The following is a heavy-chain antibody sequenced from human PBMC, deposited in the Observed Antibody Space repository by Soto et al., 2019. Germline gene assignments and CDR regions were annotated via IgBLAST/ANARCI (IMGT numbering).Heavy chain of an antibody. CDR1: GFTFSDYY. D-gene: IGHD2-15*01. CDR2: ISSSGSTI. J-gene: IGHJ4*02. Sequence: GGSLRLSCAASGFTFSDYYMSWIRQAPGKGLEWVSYISSSGSTIYYADSVKVRFTISRENDKNSLYLQMNSLRADDTAVYYCARDVVALHXWGQGTLVTVSX. V-gene: IGHV3-11*01. CDR3: ARDVVALHX.